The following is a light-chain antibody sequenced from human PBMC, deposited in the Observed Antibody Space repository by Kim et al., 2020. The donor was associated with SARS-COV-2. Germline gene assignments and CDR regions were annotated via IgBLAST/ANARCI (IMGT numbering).Light chain of an antibody. CDR1: QSLITN. V-gene: IGKV3-15*01. J-gene: IGKJ4*01. CDR2: DAS. Sequence: SGSPGARATLSCRASQSLITNVAWYQQKPGQAPRLLIYDASTRATGIPDRFSGTGSGTEFSLTISSLQSEDCAVYYCQQYKSWSLTFGGGTRVEI. CDR3: QQYKSWSLT.